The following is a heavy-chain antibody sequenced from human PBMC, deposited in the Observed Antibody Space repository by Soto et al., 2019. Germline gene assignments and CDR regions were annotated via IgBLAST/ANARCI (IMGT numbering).Heavy chain of an antibody. V-gene: IGHV3-7*05. CDR2: IDQGGGEK. CDR1: GFTFTNYW. D-gene: IGHD3-10*01. CDR3: ARGGNWFDP. J-gene: IGHJ5*02. Sequence: EVQLVESGGALVQPGGSLRLSCAASGFTFTNYWMAWDRQAPGKGLEWVAHIDQGGGEKYYVDSVKGRFTISRDNAKNSLYLQMNSLRAEDTALYYCARGGNWFDPWGQGTLVTVSS.